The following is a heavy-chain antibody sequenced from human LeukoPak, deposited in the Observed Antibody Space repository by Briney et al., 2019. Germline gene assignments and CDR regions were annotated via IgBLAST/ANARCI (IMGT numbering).Heavy chain of an antibody. CDR2: IIPIFGTA. CDR3: ARDSDRRAVGATTSHDY. J-gene: IGHJ4*02. CDR1: GGTFSSYA. Sequence: GSSVTVSFKASGGTFSSYAISWVRQAPGQGLEWMGEIIPIFGTANYAQKFQGRVTITTDESTSTAYMELSSLRSEDTAVYYCARDSDRRAVGATTSHDYWGQGTLVTVSS. D-gene: IGHD1-26*01. V-gene: IGHV1-69*05.